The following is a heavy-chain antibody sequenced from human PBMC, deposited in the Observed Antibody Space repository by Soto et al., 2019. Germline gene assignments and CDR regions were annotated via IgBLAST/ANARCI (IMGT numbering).Heavy chain of an antibody. CDR2: ISSSSYI. CDR3: ASSLITMVRGVIMNRDY. Sequence: GGSLRLSCAASGFTFSSYSMNWVRQAPGKGLEWVSSISSSSYIYYADSVKGRFTISRDNAKNSLYLQMNSLRAEDTAVYYCASSLITMVRGVIMNRDYWGQGTLVTVSS. CDR1: GFTFSSYS. J-gene: IGHJ4*02. V-gene: IGHV3-21*01. D-gene: IGHD3-10*01.